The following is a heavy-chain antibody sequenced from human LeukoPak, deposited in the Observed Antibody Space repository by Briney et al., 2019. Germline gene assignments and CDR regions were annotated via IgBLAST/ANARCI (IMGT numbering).Heavy chain of an antibody. D-gene: IGHD5-12*01. CDR1: GFTFDDYV. CDR3: ARDLGYSGSPRDT. J-gene: IGHJ5*02. V-gene: IGHV3-7*03. CDR2: IKQDGSEK. Sequence: GGSLRLSCAASGFTFDDYVMNWVRQAPGKGLEWVANIKQDGSEKYYVDSVKGRFTISRDNAKNSLYLQMNSLRAEDTAVYYCARDLGYSGSPRDTWGQGTLVSVSS.